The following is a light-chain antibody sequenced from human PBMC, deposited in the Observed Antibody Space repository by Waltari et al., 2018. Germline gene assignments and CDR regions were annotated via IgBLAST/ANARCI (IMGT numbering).Light chain of an antibody. Sequence: EVVLTQSPVTLSLAAGERATLSCRASESVSNYLAWYHQKPGQSPRLLIFDTSKRATGIPARFSGSGYGTDFTLTINNLEAEDCALYYCQQGSSLPLTFGGGTKVEI. J-gene: IGKJ4*01. CDR1: ESVSNY. V-gene: IGKV3-11*01. CDR3: QQGSSLPLT. CDR2: DTS.